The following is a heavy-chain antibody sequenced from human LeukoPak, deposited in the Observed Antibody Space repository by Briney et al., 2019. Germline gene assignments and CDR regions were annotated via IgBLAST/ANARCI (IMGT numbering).Heavy chain of an antibody. D-gene: IGHD3-22*01. Sequence: GRSLRLSCAASGFTFSSYGMHWVRQAPGKGLEWVAVIWYDGSNKYYADSVKGRFTISRDNSKNTLYLQMNSLRAEDTAVYYCARTPSSGYYRGWFDPWGQGTLVTVSS. V-gene: IGHV3-33*01. CDR2: IWYDGSNK. CDR1: GFTFSSYG. CDR3: ARTPSSGYYRGWFDP. J-gene: IGHJ5*02.